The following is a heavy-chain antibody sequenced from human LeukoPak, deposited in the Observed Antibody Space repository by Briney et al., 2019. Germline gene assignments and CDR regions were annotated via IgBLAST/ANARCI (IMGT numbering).Heavy chain of an antibody. V-gene: IGHV3-30*02. J-gene: IGHJ4*02. CDR3: AKAISPYIVVVPAAS. Sequence: GGSLRLSCAASGFTFSSYGTHWVRQAPGKGLEWVAFIRYDGSNKYYADSVKGRFTISRDNSKNTLYLQMNSLRAEDTAVYYCAKAISPYIVVVPAASWGQGTLVTVSS. D-gene: IGHD2-2*01. CDR1: GFTFSSYG. CDR2: IRYDGSNK.